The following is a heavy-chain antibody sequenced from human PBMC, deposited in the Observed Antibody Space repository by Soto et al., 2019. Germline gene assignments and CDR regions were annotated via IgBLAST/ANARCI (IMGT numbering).Heavy chain of an antibody. CDR2: VYYTGGS. CDR3: ARDYRSGEDK. CDR1: GGSISSGDYY. Sequence: SETLSLTCTVSGGSISSGDYYWSWVRQPPGKGLEWIAYVYYTGGSYYNPSLKSRATISVDTSKNQFSLKVSSVTATDTAVYYCARDYRSGEDKWGQAMLVTVSS. D-gene: IGHD6-19*01. J-gene: IGHJ4*01. V-gene: IGHV4-30-4*01.